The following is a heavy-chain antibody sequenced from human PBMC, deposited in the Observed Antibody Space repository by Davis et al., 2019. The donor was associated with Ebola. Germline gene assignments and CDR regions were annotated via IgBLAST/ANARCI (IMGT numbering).Heavy chain of an antibody. V-gene: IGHV3-21*01. J-gene: IGHJ4*02. CDR2: ISSDSDYI. CDR1: GFTFSTYS. Sequence: GESLKISCAASGFTFSTYSMTWVRQAPGKGLEWVSSISSDSDYIYYADSAKGRFTISRDNAKNSLYLQMNSLRAEDTAVYYCARDHQWLRRLDYWGQGTLVTVSS. CDR3: ARDHQWLRRLDY. D-gene: IGHD5-12*01.